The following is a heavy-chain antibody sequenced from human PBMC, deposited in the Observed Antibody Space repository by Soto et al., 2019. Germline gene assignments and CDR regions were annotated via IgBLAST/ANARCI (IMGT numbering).Heavy chain of an antibody. CDR2: IKSKTDGGTT. D-gene: IGHD2-2*01. CDR1: GFTFSNAW. CDR3: TTDPNYCSSTSCYLNLFDY. V-gene: IGHV3-15*01. Sequence: GGSLRLSCAASGFTFSNAWMSWVRQAPGKGLEWVGRIKSKTDGGTTDYAAPVKGRFTISRDDSKNTLYLQMNSLKTEDTAVYYCTTDPNYCSSTSCYLNLFDYWGQGTLVTVSS. J-gene: IGHJ4*02.